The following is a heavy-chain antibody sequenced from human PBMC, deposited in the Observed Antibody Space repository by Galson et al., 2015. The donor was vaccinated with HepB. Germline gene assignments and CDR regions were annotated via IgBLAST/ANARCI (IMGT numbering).Heavy chain of an antibody. J-gene: IGHJ4*02. CDR2: INAGNGNP. CDR1: GYTFTNYA. CDR3: ARGGNRNSAGGRVGFDY. V-gene: IGHV1-3*01. D-gene: IGHD1-14*01. Sequence: SVKVSCKASGYTFTNYAMHWVRQAPGQRLEWMGWINAGNGNPKYSQKFQDRVTITRDTSASTAYMELSSLRSEDTAVYYCARGGNRNSAGGRVGFDYWGQGSLVTASS.